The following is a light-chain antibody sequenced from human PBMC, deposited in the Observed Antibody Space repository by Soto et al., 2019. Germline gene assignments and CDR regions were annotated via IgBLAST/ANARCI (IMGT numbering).Light chain of an antibody. Sequence: QSALTQPASVSGSLGQSITVSCTGTRGNLGSYDLVSWYQQHPGKAPRLMIYEVNKRPSGVPDRFSGSKSGYTASLTVSGLQTEDEAFYYCSSSAGIYHYLVFGGGTKLTVL. J-gene: IGLJ3*02. V-gene: IGLV2-14*02. CDR2: EVN. CDR3: SSSAGIYHYLV. CDR1: RGNLGSYDL.